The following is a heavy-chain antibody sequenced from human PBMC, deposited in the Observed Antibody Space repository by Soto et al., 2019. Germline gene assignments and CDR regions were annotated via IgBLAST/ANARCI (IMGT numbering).Heavy chain of an antibody. CDR3: AAGPYSSSWSPWFDP. CDR1: RFTFTSSA. Sequence: GASVKVSCKASRFTFTSSAVQWVRQARGQRLEWIGWIVVGIGNTNYAQKFQERVTITREMSTSTAYMELRSLRSEDTAVYYCAAGPYSSSWSPWFDPWGQGTLVTVSS. V-gene: IGHV1-58*01. CDR2: IVVGIGNT. J-gene: IGHJ5*02. D-gene: IGHD6-13*01.